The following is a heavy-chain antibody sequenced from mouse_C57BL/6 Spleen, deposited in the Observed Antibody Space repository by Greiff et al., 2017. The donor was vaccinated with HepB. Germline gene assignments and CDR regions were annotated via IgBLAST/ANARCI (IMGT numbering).Heavy chain of an antibody. D-gene: IGHD1-1*01. J-gene: IGHJ2*01. V-gene: IGHV1-50*01. CDR3: ARPYGYYFDY. CDR2: IDPSDSYT. Sequence: QVQLQQLGAELVKPGASVKLSCRASGYTFPSYWMQWVKQRPGRGLEGMGEIDPSDSYTNYNQKFKGKATLTVDTSSSTAYMQLSSLTSEDSAVYYCARPYGYYFDYWGQGTTLTVSS. CDR1: GYTFPSYW.